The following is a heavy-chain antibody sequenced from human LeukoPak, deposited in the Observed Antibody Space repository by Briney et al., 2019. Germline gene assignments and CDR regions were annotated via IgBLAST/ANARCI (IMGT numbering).Heavy chain of an antibody. CDR1: GFTFSNYW. V-gene: IGHV3-23*01. CDR3: AKEGEGLITMKALLTRDLDY. J-gene: IGHJ4*02. Sequence: GGSLRLSCAASGFTFSNYWMHWVRQAPGKGLEWVSAISGSGGSTYYADSVKGRFTISRDNSKNTLYLQMNSLKAEDTAVYYCAKEGEGLITMKALLTRDLDYWGQGTLVTVSS. D-gene: IGHD3-22*01. CDR2: ISGSGGST.